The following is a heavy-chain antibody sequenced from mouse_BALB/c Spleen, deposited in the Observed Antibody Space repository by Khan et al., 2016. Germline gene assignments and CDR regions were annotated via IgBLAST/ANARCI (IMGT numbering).Heavy chain of an antibody. CDR2: ISYSGST. J-gene: IGHJ4*01. V-gene: IGHV3-2*02. CDR3: ARSDYGEKDAMDY. D-gene: IGHD1-1*01. CDR1: GYSITSDYA. Sequence: EVKLEVSGPGLVKPSQSLSLTCTVTGYSITSDYAWNWIRQFPGNRLEWMGYISYSGSTSYNPSLKSRISITRDTSKNQFFLQLNSVTSEDTATYYCARSDYGEKDAMDYLGQGTSVTVSS.